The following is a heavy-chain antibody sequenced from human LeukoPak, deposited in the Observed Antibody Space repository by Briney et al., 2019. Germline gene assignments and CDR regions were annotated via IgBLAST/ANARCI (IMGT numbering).Heavy chain of an antibody. D-gene: IGHD1/OR15-1a*01. V-gene: IGHV1-18*01. Sequence: ASVKVSCKASGYTFTSYGISWVRQAPGQGLEWMGWISAYNGNTNYAQKFQGRVTMTRDTSISTAYMELSRLRSDDTAVYYCARVDRGNWNTPAMDYWGQGTLVTVSS. J-gene: IGHJ4*02. CDR1: GYTFTSYG. CDR3: ARVDRGNWNTPAMDY. CDR2: ISAYNGNT.